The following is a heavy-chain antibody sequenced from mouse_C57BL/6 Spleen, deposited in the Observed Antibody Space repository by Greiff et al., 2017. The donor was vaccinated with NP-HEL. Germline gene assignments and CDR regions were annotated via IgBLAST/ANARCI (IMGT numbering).Heavy chain of an antibody. CDR3: ARWGGNYGRLDAMDY. Sequence: VQVVESGPELVKPGASVKISCKASGYAFSSSWMNWVKQRPGKGLEWIGRIYPGDGDTNYNGKFKGKATLTADKSSSTAYMQLSSRTSADSAVYFCARWGGNYGRLDAMDYWGQGTSVTVSS. J-gene: IGHJ4*01. V-gene: IGHV1-82*01. CDR2: IYPGDGDT. CDR1: GYAFSSSW. D-gene: IGHD2-1*01.